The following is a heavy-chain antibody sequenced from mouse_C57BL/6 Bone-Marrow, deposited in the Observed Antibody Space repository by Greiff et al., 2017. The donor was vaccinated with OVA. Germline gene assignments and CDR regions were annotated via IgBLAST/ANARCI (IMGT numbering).Heavy chain of an antibody. Sequence: QVQLQQSGAELVRPGASVKLSCKASGYTFTDYYINWVKQRPGQGLEWIARIYPGSGNTYYNEKFKGKATLTAAKSSSTAYMQRSSLTSEDSAVYFCARGGLTTVVARYWYFDVWGTGTTVTVSS. CDR1: GYTFTDYY. D-gene: IGHD1-1*01. CDR2: IYPGSGNT. J-gene: IGHJ1*03. CDR3: ARGGLTTVVARYWYFDV. V-gene: IGHV1-76*01.